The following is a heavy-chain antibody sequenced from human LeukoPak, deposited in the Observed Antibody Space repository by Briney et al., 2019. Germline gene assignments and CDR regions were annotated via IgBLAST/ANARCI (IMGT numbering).Heavy chain of an antibody. J-gene: IGHJ4*02. CDR1: GGTFSSYA. Sequence: ASVKVSCKASGGTFSSYAISWVRQAPGQGLEWMGGIIPIFGTANYAQKFQGRVTITADESTSTAYMELSSLRSEDTAVYYCARSSIIAAAGPYYFDYWGQGTLVTVSS. CDR3: ARSSIIAAAGPYYFDY. V-gene: IGHV1-69*13. D-gene: IGHD6-13*01. CDR2: IIPIFGTA.